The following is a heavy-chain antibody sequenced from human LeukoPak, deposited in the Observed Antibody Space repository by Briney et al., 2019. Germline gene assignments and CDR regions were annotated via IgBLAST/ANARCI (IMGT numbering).Heavy chain of an antibody. V-gene: IGHV3-53*01. Sequence: GGSLRLSCAASGFTVSSNYMSWVRQAPGKGLEWVSVIYSGGSTYYADSVKGRFTISRDNSKNTLYLQMNSLRAEDTAVYYCARARLWFGDFRGSYYFDYWGQGTLVTVSS. CDR3: ARARLWFGDFRGSYYFDY. J-gene: IGHJ4*02. D-gene: IGHD3-10*01. CDR2: IYSGGST. CDR1: GFTVSSNY.